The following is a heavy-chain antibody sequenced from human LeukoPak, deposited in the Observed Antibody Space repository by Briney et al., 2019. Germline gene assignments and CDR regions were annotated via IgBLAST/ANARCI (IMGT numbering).Heavy chain of an antibody. D-gene: IGHD1-26*01. J-gene: IGHJ4*02. CDR3: VRRMVGAIRPFDY. CDR2: MYYSGST. Sequence: KSSETLSLTCTVSGGSISSGDYYWSWIRQPPGKGLEWIGYMYYSGSTYYNPSLKSRVTISVDTSKNQYSLKLTSVTAADTAVYYCVRRMVGAIRPFDYWGQGTLVTVSS. CDR1: GGSISSGDYY. V-gene: IGHV4-30-4*01.